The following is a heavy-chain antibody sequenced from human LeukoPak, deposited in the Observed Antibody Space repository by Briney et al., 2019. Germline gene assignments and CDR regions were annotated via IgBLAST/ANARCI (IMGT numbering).Heavy chain of an antibody. CDR3: ARGFLLVDDSSAQPHRGYFDY. CDR2: IYTSGST. V-gene: IGHV4-61*02. D-gene: IGHD3-22*01. J-gene: IGHJ4*02. CDR1: GGSISSGSYY. Sequence: SETLSLTCTVSGGSISSGSYYWSWIRQPAGKGLEWIGRIYTSGSTNYNPSLKSRVTISVDTSKNQFSLKLSSVTAADTAVYYCARGFLLVDDSSAQPHRGYFDYWGQGTLVTVSS.